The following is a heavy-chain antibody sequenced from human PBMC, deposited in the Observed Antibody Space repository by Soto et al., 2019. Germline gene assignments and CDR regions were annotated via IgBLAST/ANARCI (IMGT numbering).Heavy chain of an antibody. J-gene: IGHJ5*02. CDR2: IWYDGSNK. V-gene: IGHV3-33*01. Sequence: GGSLRLSCAASGFTFSSYGMHWVRQAPGKGLEWVAVIWYDGSNKYYADSVKGRFTISRDNSKNTLYLQMNSLRSEDTAVYYCAREGPPDDPWGQGALVTVSS. CDR1: GFTFSSYG. CDR3: AREGPPDDP.